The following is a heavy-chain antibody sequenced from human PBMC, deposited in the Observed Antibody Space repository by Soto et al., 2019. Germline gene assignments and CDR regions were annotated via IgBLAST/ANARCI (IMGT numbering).Heavy chain of an antibody. J-gene: IGHJ4*02. D-gene: IGHD4-17*01. CDR3: AKDYGEYQGGYYFDY. CDR1: GFTFDDYS. CDR2: ISWNSGSI. Sequence: EVQLVESGGGLVQPGRSLRLSCAASGFTFDDYSMQWVRQAPGKGLEWVSGISWNSGSIGYADSVKGRFTISRDNAKNSLYLPMNSLRAEETALYYCAKDYGEYQGGYYFDYGGQGTLVTVSS. V-gene: IGHV3-9*01.